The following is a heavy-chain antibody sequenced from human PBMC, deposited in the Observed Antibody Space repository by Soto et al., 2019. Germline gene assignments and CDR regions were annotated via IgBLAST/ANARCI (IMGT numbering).Heavy chain of an antibody. J-gene: IGHJ6*02. D-gene: IGHD3-22*01. CDR1: GFTFSSYG. CDR2: ISYDGSNK. Sequence: PGGSLRLSCAASGFTFSSYGMHWVRQAPGKGLEWVAVISYDGSNKYYADSVKGRFTISRDNSKNTLYLQMNSLRAEDTAVYYCAKDRRRGYYYDSSGYPYGMDVWGQGTTVTVSS. CDR3: AKDRRRGYYYDSSGYPYGMDV. V-gene: IGHV3-30*18.